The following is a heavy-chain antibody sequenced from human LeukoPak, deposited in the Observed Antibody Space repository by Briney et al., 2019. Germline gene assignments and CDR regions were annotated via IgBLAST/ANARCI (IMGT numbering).Heavy chain of an antibody. CDR1: GYSFTSYD. Sequence: ASVNVSCKASGYSFTSYDINWVRQATGKGLEWMGWMNPNSGNTGYAQKFQGSVTMTRNTSTGTAYMELSSLKSEDTAVYYCARVNTYYFGSGVSRAFHMWGQGTMVTVSS. J-gene: IGHJ3*02. D-gene: IGHD3-10*01. V-gene: IGHV1-8*01. CDR3: ARVNTYYFGSGVSRAFHM. CDR2: MNPNSGNT.